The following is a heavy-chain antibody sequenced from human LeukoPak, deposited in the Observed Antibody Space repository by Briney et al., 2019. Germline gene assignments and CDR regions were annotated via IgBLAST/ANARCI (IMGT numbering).Heavy chain of an antibody. Sequence: PGGSLRLSCAASGFTFRSYSMSWVRQAPGKGLEWVSSIRSSRNYIYYADSLKGRFTISRDYSKNSLYLQMTSLRAEDTTVYYCARDRKDRYSSSSSYFDYWGQGTLVTVSS. D-gene: IGHD6-6*01. CDR2: IRSSRNYI. V-gene: IGHV3-21*06. J-gene: IGHJ4*02. CDR3: ARDRKDRYSSSSSYFDY. CDR1: GFTFRSYS.